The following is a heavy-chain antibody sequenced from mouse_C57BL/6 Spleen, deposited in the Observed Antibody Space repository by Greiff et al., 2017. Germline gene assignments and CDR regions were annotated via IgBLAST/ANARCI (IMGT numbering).Heavy chain of an antibody. Sequence: VQLKESGPGLAKPSQTLSLTCSVTGYSITSDYWNWIRKFPGHKLEYMGYISYSGSTYYNPSLKSRISITRDTSKNQYFLQLQSVTTEDTATYYCARWGHYGSSLGCFAYWGQGTTLTVSA. CDR1: GYSITSDY. V-gene: IGHV3-8*01. CDR2: ISYSGST. J-gene: IGHJ2*01. D-gene: IGHD1-1*01. CDR3: ARWGHYGSSLGCFAY.